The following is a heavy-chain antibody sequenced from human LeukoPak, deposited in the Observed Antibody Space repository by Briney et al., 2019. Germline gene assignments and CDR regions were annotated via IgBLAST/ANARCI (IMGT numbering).Heavy chain of an antibody. CDR1: GFTFSNYW. CDR2: IKVDGSEK. V-gene: IGHV3-7*01. CDR3: AREKLDTRGYVDY. J-gene: IGHJ4*02. Sequence: TGGSLRLSCAASGFTFSNYWMSWVRQAPGKGLEWVANIKVDGSEKYYLDSVKGRFTISRDNAKNLLYLQMNSLRAEDTAVYYCAREKLDTRGYVDYWGQGTLVTVSS. D-gene: IGHD3-22*01.